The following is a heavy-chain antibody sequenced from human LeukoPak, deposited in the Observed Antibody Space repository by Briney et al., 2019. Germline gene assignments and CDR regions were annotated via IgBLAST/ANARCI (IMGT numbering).Heavy chain of an antibody. J-gene: IGHJ4*02. V-gene: IGHV4-61*02. Sequence: SQTLSLTCTVSGGSISSGSYYFNWIRQPAGKGLEWIGRIYTSGTTNYNPSLKSRVSISVDTSKNQFSLRLSSVTAADTAVYYCARCLGGRCDYFDYWGQGTLVTVSS. CDR2: IYTSGTT. CDR3: ARCLGGRCDYFDY. D-gene: IGHD3-16*01. CDR1: GGSISSGSYY.